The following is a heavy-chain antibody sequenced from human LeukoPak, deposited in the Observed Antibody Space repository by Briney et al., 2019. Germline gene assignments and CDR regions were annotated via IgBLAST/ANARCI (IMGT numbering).Heavy chain of an antibody. CDR3: ARGRWDGSGWYYYGMDV. CDR1: GYTFTSYD. CDR2: MNPNSGNT. J-gene: IGHJ6*02. V-gene: IGHV1-8*01. Sequence: ASVKVSCKASGYTFTSYDINWVRQATGQGLEWMGWMNPNSGNTGYAQKFQGRVTMTRNTSISTAYMELSSLRSEDTAVYYCARGRWDGSGWYYYGMDVWGQGTTVTVSS. D-gene: IGHD6-19*01.